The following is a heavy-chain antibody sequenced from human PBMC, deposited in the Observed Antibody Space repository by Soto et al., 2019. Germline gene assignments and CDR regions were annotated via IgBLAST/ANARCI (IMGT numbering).Heavy chain of an antibody. CDR3: AQDRGWGVVSPSHDY. CDR2: IRGTGGET. V-gene: IGHV3-23*01. J-gene: IGHJ4*02. D-gene: IGHD2-21*01. CDR1: GFTFRNFV. Sequence: EVQLLESGGGMVQPGGSLRVSCAASGFTFRNFVLSWVRQDPGKGLEWVSAIRGTGGETFYADSVKGRFTISRDNSKKKLDLQMNSLRDEDTALYFCAQDRGWGVVSPSHDYWGQGTLVTVSS.